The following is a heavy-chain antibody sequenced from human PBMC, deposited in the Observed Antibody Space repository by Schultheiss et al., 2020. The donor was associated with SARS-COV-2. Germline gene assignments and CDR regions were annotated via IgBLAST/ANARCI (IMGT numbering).Heavy chain of an antibody. CDR3: AKIHTSYVVDP. CDR1: GGSISSSSYY. CDR2: IYYSGST. J-gene: IGHJ5*02. Sequence: SQTLSLTCTVSGGSISSSSYYWGWIRQPPGKGLEWIGSIYYSGSTYYNPSLKSRVTISVDRSKNQFSLKVISVTAADTAVYYCAKIHTSYVVDPWGQGTLVTVSS. V-gene: IGHV4-39*01. D-gene: IGHD3-10*02.